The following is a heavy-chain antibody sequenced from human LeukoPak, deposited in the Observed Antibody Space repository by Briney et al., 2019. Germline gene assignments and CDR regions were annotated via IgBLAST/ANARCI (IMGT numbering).Heavy chain of an antibody. Sequence: PGGSLRLSCAASGFTFSSYEMNWLRQAPGKGLEWISYISTSGSSINYADSVKGRFTISRDNAKNSLYLQMNSLRAEDTAVYYCARTDSGWYSPPGYWGQGTLVTLSS. D-gene: IGHD6-19*01. J-gene: IGHJ4*02. CDR2: ISTSGSSI. V-gene: IGHV3-48*03. CDR1: GFTFSSYE. CDR3: ARTDSGWYSPPGY.